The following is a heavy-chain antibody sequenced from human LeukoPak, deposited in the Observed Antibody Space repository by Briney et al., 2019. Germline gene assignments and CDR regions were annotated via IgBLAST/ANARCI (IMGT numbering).Heavy chain of an antibody. CDR3: ARQLVPDF. CDR2: IYSGGRT. J-gene: IGHJ4*02. D-gene: IGHD1-1*01. Sequence: PGGSLRLSCAASGLTVSSNYMTWVRQAPGKGLEWVSVIYSGGRTYYADSVKGRFTISRDNSKNTLYLQMNSLRAEDTAVYYCARQLVPDFWGQGTLVTVSS. CDR1: GLTVSSNY. V-gene: IGHV3-53*01.